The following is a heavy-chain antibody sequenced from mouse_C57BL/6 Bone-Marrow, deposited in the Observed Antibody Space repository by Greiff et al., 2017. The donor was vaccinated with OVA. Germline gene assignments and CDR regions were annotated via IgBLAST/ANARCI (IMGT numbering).Heavy chain of an antibody. CDR3: ARVSNSFDY. D-gene: IGHD2-5*01. J-gene: IGHJ2*01. V-gene: IGHV1-81*01. Sequence: VKLVESGAELARPGASVKLSCKASGYTFTSYGISWVKQRTGQGLEWIGEIYPRSGNTYYNEKFKGKATLTADKSSSTAYMELRSLTSEDSAVYFCARVSNSFDYWGQGTTLTVSS. CDR1: GYTFTSYG. CDR2: IYPRSGNT.